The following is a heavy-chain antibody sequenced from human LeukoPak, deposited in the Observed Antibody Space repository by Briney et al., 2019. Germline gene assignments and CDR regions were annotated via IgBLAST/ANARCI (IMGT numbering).Heavy chain of an antibody. CDR1: GFTFSSYA. CDR2: ISGSGGST. V-gene: IGHV3-23*01. Sequence: PGGSLRLSCAASGFTFSSYAMSWVRQAPGKGLEWVSAISGSGGSTYYADSVKGRFTISRDNSKNTLYLQMNSLRAEDTAVYYCAKPVLPVSRRYSSSWCGGFNYWGQGTLVTVSS. D-gene: IGHD6-13*01. CDR3: AKPVLPVSRRYSSSWCGGFNY. J-gene: IGHJ4*02.